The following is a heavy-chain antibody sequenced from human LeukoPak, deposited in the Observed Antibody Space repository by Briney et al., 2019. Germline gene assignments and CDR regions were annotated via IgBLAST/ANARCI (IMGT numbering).Heavy chain of an antibody. CDR3: ASHEPYSNFFNYYGMDV. CDR1: GYTFTSYA. J-gene: IGHJ6*02. V-gene: IGHV1-3*01. CDR2: INAGNGNT. D-gene: IGHD4-11*01. Sequence: ASVKVSCKASGYTFTSYAMHWVRQAPGQRLEWMGWINAGNGNTKYSQKFQGRVTTTRDTSASTAYMELSSLRSEDTAVYYCASHEPYSNFFNYYGMDVWGQGTTVTVSS.